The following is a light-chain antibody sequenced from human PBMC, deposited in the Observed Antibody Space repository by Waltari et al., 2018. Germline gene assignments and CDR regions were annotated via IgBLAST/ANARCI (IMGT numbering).Light chain of an antibody. CDR3: HQRRNWPGT. Sequence: EIVLTQSPATLSLSPGDRATLSCRASQNIINFLAWYQQKPGQAPRLLIFDASKRATGIPTRFSGSGSETDFTLTISSLEPEDFAVYYCHQRRNWPGTFGQGTKVEIK. CDR2: DAS. J-gene: IGKJ1*01. CDR1: QNIINF. V-gene: IGKV3-11*01.